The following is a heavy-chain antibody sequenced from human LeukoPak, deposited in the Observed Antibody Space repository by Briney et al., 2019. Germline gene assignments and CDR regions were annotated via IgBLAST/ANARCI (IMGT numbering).Heavy chain of an antibody. Sequence: SETLSLTCTVSGGSISSYYWSWIRQPPGKGLEWIGYIYYSGSTNYNPSLKSRVTISVGTSKNQFSLKLSSVTAADTAVYYCAGGPADYNWFDPWGQGTLVTVSS. V-gene: IGHV4-59*01. D-gene: IGHD2-2*01. CDR1: GGSISSYY. CDR2: IYYSGST. CDR3: AGGPADYNWFDP. J-gene: IGHJ5*02.